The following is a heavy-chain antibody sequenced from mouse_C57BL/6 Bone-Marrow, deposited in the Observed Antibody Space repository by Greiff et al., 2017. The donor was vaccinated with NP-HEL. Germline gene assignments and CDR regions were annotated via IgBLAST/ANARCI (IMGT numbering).Heavy chain of an antibody. CDR2: IYPRSGNT. CDR3: ARDYYGSFYYAMDY. CDR1: GYTFTSYG. V-gene: IGHV1-81*01. J-gene: IGHJ4*01. Sequence: QVQLKQSGAELARPGASVKLSCKASGYTFTSYGISWVKQSTGQGLEWIGEIYPRSGNTYYNEKFKGKATLTADKSSSTAYMELRSPTSEDSAVYFCARDYYGSFYYAMDYWGQGTSVTVSS. D-gene: IGHD1-1*01.